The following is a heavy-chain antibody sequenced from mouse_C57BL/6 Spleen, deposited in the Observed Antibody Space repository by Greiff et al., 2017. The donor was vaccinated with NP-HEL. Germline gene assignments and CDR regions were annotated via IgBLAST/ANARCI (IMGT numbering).Heavy chain of an antibody. CDR1: GFNIKDDY. CDR3: TRGAQAYYAMDY. J-gene: IGHJ4*01. CDR2: IDPENGDT. D-gene: IGHD3-2*02. V-gene: IGHV14-4*01. Sequence: VQLQQSGAELVRPGASVKLSCTASGFNIKDDYMHWVKQRPEQGLEWIGWIDPENGDTEYASKFQGKATITADTSSNTAYLQLSSLTSEDTAVYYCTRGAQAYYAMDYWGQGTSVTVSA.